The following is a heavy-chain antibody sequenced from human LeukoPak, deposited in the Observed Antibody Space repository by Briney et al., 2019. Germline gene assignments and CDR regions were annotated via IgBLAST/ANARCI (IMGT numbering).Heavy chain of an antibody. CDR3: ARNPPNGGNPHFLH. J-gene: IGHJ4*02. Sequence: SGGSLGVFCAGSGFTYRRCAMRWLRQAPGKGLEWVSGMSGSGDTTYYADSVKGRFTIPRDNSKNTLYLQMNSLRVEDTAVYYCARNPPNGGNPHFLHWGERTLVTVSS. D-gene: IGHD4-23*01. CDR1: GFTYRRCA. V-gene: IGHV3-23*01. CDR2: MSGSGDTT.